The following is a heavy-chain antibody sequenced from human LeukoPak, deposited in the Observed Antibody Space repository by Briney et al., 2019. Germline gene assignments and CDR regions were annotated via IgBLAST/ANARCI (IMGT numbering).Heavy chain of an antibody. CDR3: ARVAVKARGLHDAFDI. J-gene: IGHJ3*02. CDR1: GFTFSSHS. CDR2: INSSSSYI. V-gene: IGHV3-21*01. Sequence: PGGSLRLSCAASGFTFSSHSMNWVRQAPGKGLEWVSSINSSSSYIYYADSVKGRFTISRDNAKNSLYLQMSSLRAEDTAVYYCARVAVKARGLHDAFDIWGQGTMVTVSS.